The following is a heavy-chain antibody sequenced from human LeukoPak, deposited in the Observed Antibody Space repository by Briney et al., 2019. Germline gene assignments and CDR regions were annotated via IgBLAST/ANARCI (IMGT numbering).Heavy chain of an antibody. J-gene: IGHJ4*02. D-gene: IGHD2-15*01. Sequence: GGSLRLSCAASGFTFSSYAMSWVRQAPGKGLEWVSYISSSSSTIYYADSVKGRFTISRDNAKNSLYLQMNSLRAEDTAVYYCARDSSDSSLDYWGRGTLVTVSS. CDR1: GFTFSSYA. CDR3: ARDSSDSSLDY. CDR2: ISSSSSTI. V-gene: IGHV3-48*04.